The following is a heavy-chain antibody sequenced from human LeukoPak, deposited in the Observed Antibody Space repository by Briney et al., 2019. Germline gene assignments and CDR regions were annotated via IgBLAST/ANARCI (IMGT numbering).Heavy chain of an antibody. D-gene: IGHD2-21*01. J-gene: IGHJ4*02. CDR1: GDSIISSYW. Sequence: PSETLSLTCAVSGDSIISSYWWNWVRQAPGKGLEWVSAISDSGNTYHADSVKGRFTISRDSSKNTLFLQMNRLRPEDAAVYYCAKAPVTTCRGAYCYPFDYWGQGTLVTVSS. CDR2: ISDSGNT. CDR3: AKAPVTTCRGAYCYPFDY. V-gene: IGHV3-23*01.